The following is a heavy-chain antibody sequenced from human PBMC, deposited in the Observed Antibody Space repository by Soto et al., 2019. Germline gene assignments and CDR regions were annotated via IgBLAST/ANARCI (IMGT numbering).Heavy chain of an antibody. J-gene: IGHJ4*02. V-gene: IGHV4-59*12. D-gene: IGHD1-26*01. CDR1: NGSISGFY. Sequence: SETLSLTCSVSNGSISGFYWTWIRQPPGKILEWIGYIHYSGRTDYNPSLTSRATMSVDTSKSQLSLNLKAITSSDTAVYYCVRGGVGIGNHFDTWGRGTLVTVSS. CDR3: VRGGVGIGNHFDT. CDR2: IHYSGRT.